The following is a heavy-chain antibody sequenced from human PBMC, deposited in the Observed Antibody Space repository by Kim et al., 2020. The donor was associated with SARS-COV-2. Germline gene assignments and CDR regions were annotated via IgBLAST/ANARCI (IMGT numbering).Heavy chain of an antibody. D-gene: IGHD3-22*01. J-gene: IGHJ1*01. Sequence: VKGRLTISRDNAKNTLYLQMNRLRPEDTAVYYCARAGDYDIGGYYGFFHHCGQGALVTVSS. V-gene: IGHV3-74*01. CDR3: ARAGDYDIGGYYGFFHH.